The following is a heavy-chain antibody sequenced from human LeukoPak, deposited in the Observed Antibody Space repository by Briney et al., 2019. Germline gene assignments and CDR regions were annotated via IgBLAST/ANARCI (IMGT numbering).Heavy chain of an antibody. CDR1: GFTFSSYA. CDR2: IGGRGGST. V-gene: IGHV3-23*01. Sequence: PGGSLRLSCAASGFTFSSYAMSWVRQAPGKGPEWVSAIGGRGGSTYYADSLGDRFTISRDNSKDMVYLQMNSLKVEDTATYYCGKEGGAWGQGTKVTVSS. D-gene: IGHD3-16*01. J-gene: IGHJ5*02. CDR3: GKEGGA.